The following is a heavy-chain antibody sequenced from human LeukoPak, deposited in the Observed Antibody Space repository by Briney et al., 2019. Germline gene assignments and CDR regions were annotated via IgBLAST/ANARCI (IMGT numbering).Heavy chain of an antibody. CDR1: GGSFSGYY. CDR2: MNHSGST. Sequence: PSETLSLTCAVYGGSFSGYYLSWIRQPPGKGLEWIGEMNHSGSTNYNPSLKSRVTRSVDTSKNQFSLKLSSVTAADTAVYYCARHIRYYYYMDVWGKGTTVTVSS. J-gene: IGHJ6*03. V-gene: IGHV4-34*01. CDR3: ARHIRYYYYMDV.